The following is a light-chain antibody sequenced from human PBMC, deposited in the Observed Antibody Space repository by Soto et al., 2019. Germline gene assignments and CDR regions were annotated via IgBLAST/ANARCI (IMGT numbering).Light chain of an antibody. J-gene: IGKJ1*01. Sequence: DIQMTQSPSTLSASVGDRVTITCRASQSIGDSLAWYQQKPGKAPKFLIYDASSLEIGVRSRFSGIISWAEFALTISSLPLDDFATYYCQQYSTYPWTFGQGTKVEIK. V-gene: IGKV1-5*01. CDR3: QQYSTYPWT. CDR2: DAS. CDR1: QSIGDS.